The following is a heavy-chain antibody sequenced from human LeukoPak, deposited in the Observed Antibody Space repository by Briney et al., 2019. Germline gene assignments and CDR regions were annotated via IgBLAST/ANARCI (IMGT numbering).Heavy chain of an antibody. CDR2: IRMDGGEQ. CDR1: GFTFSSYW. CDR3: ARDKGYNSAY. V-gene: IGHV3-7*01. D-gene: IGHD5-24*01. Sequence: PGGSLRLSCAASGFTFSSYWMTWVRQTPGKGLEWVANIRMDGGEQYCMDSVEGRFTISRDNAKNSLYLQMYSLRPEDTAVYYCARDKGYNSAYWGRGTLVTVSS. J-gene: IGHJ4*02.